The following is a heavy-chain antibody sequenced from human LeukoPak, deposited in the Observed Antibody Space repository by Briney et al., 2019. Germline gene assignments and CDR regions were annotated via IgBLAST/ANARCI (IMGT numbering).Heavy chain of an antibody. CDR3: AREGSPNSSGWYTEFDY. J-gene: IGHJ4*02. CDR1: GGTFSSYA. CDR2: IIPILGIA. V-gene: IGHV1-69*04. D-gene: IGHD6-19*01. Sequence: GASVKVSCKASGGTFSSYAISWVRQAPGQGLEWMGRIIPILGIANCAQKFQGRVTITADKSTSTAYMELSSLRSEDTAVYYCAREGSPNSSGWYTEFDYWGQGTLVTVSS.